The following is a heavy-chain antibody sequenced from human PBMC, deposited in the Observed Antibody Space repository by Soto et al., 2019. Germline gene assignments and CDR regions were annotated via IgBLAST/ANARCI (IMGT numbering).Heavy chain of an antibody. V-gene: IGHV3-23*01. CDR2: MSGSSSTT. D-gene: IGHD1-7*01. CDR3: AKNQERELPRVIDF. CDR1: GLTFSNYA. J-gene: IGHJ4*02. Sequence: AGGSLRLSCATSGLTFSNYAMSWVRQAPGGGLEWVSSMSGSSSTTYYADSVRGRFTSSRDRSKNTLYLQMSSLRAEDTALYYCAKNQERELPRVIDFWGQGTLVTVSS.